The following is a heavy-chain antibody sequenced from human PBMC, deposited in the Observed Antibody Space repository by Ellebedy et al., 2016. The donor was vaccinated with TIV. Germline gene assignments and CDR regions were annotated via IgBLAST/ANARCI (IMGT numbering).Heavy chain of an antibody. Sequence: AASVKVSCKASEYTFSSSYMHWVRQAPGQGLEWMGIFNPSGGSTNYAQKFQGRVTLTRDTSTSTVYMELDSLRCEDTAIYYCARVPTYYDNSGYVDWGQGTLVTVSS. D-gene: IGHD3-22*01. CDR2: FNPSGGST. V-gene: IGHV1-46*01. J-gene: IGHJ4*02. CDR1: EYTFSSSY. CDR3: ARVPTYYDNSGYVD.